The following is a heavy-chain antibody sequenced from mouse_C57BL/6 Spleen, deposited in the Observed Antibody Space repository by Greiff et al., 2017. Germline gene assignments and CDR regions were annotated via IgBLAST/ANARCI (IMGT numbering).Heavy chain of an antibody. J-gene: IGHJ2*01. CDR3: ARSDDGYRGYFDY. D-gene: IGHD2-3*01. Sequence: QVQLQQSGAELVKPGASVKISCKASGYAFSSYWMNWVKQRPGNGLEWIGQIYPGDGDTNYNGKFKGKATLTADKSSSTAYMQLSSLTSEDSAVYFCARSDDGYRGYFDYWGQGTTLTVSS. V-gene: IGHV1-80*01. CDR1: GYAFSSYW. CDR2: IYPGDGDT.